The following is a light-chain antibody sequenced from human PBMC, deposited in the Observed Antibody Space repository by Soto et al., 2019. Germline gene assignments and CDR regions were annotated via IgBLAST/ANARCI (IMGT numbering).Light chain of an antibody. CDR3: QQYHTSPLT. CDR1: ESVGSF. J-gene: IGKJ1*01. Sequence: EIVLTQSPATLSLSPGEIATLYFSASESVGSFLAWYRQKPGQAPRRLIYGASIRATGIPDRFSGSGSGTDFTLTISRLEPEDFALYYCQQYHTSPLTFGQGTKVDIK. V-gene: IGKV3-20*01. CDR2: GAS.